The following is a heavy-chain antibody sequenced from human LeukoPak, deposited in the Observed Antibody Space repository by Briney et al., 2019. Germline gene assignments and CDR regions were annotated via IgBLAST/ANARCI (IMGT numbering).Heavy chain of an antibody. J-gene: IGHJ4*02. CDR2: ISYDGSNK. D-gene: IGHD3-22*01. CDR3: ARRVEYDSSGYLDY. V-gene: IGHV3-30*04. CDR1: GFTFSSYA. Sequence: GRSLRLSCAASGFTFSSYAMHWVRQAPGKGLEWVAVISYDGSNKYYADSAKGRFTISRDNSKNTLYLQMNSLRAEDTAVYYSARRVEYDSSGYLDYWGQGTLVTVSS.